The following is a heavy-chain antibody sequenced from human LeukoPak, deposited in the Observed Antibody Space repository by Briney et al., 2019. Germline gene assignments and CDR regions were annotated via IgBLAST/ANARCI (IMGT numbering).Heavy chain of an antibody. CDR2: IGASGRS. D-gene: IGHD1/OR15-1a*01. CDR1: GHTFRNYY. J-gene: IGHJ4*02. Sequence: GASVKVSCTASGHTFRNYYMHWVRQAPGEGLKRMGIIGASGRSIYFQKLQGSVTMTRDTSTRAVYMDLSSVRDDDTAVYYCAREYPNTLYFDQWGQGTLVSVSS. CDR3: AREYPNTLYFDQ. V-gene: IGHV1-46*04.